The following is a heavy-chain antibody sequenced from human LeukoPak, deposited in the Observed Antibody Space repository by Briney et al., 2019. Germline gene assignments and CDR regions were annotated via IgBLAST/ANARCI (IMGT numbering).Heavy chain of an antibody. CDR1: GGTFSSYA. Sequence: SVKVSCKASGGTFSSYAISWVRQAPGQGLEWMGGIIPIFGTADYAQKFHGRVTITTDESTSTAYMELSSLRSEDTAVYYCARGLGRYSGSYGDWGQGTLVTVSS. D-gene: IGHD5-12*01. V-gene: IGHV1-69*05. CDR3: ARGLGRYSGSYGD. CDR2: IIPIFGTA. J-gene: IGHJ4*02.